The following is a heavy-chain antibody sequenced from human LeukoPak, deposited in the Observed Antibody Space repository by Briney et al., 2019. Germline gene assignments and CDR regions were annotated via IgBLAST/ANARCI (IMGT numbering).Heavy chain of an antibody. D-gene: IGHD3-16*01. CDR3: ARSHDHLWGDYPDY. J-gene: IGHJ4*02. V-gene: IGHV4/OR15-8*01. CDR2: IHHDGRI. CDR1: GGSIDSTNW. Sequence: PSETLSLTCDVSGGSIDSTNWWNWVRQPPGKGLEWIGEIHHDGRINYNPSLKSRVTLSVDKSKNQFSLRLNSVTAADTAMYYCARSHDHLWGDYPDYWGQGTLVTVSS.